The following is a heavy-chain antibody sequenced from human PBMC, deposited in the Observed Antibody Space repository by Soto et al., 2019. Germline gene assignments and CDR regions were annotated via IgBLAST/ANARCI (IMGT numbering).Heavy chain of an antibody. J-gene: IGHJ4*02. V-gene: IGHV4-4*02. CDR1: GDSISSNNW. CDR3: ARAYSPGY. Sequence: QVQLQQSGPGLVKPSGTLSLTCAVSGDSISSNNWWNWVRQPPGKGLEWIGEISQSGGTNYNPSLKSRVTTSVDKSKNQFSLKLTSVTAADTAVYYCARAYSPGYWGQGTLVTVSS. D-gene: IGHD5-12*01. CDR2: ISQSGGT.